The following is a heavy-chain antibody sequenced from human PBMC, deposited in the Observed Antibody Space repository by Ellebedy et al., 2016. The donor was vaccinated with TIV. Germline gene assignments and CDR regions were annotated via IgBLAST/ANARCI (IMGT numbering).Heavy chain of an antibody. D-gene: IGHD1-7*01. J-gene: IGHJ4*02. CDR1: GVTVSTNY. Sequence: GESLKISCAAAGVTVSTNYMSWVRQAPGKGLEWVSIIYSAGTTYYADPVKGRFTTSRDNSKNTLYLQMSSLRAEDTAGYYCAKDSRFRGGRELPVLDYWGQGTLVTVSS. V-gene: IGHV3-53*01. CDR2: IYSAGTT. CDR3: AKDSRFRGGRELPVLDY.